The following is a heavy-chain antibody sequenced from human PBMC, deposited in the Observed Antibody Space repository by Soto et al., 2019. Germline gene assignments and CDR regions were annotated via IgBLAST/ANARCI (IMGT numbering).Heavy chain of an antibody. Sequence: GGSLRLSCAASGFTFNTYAMSWVRQAPGKGLEWVSGVSGSGDRTHYADSVKGRFTISRDNSKNTLSLQMNSLRAEDTAVYYCAKASTYEYVWGSYRYYFDYWGQGTVVTVSS. CDR2: VSGSGDRT. CDR3: AKASTYEYVWGSYRYYFDY. CDR1: GFTFNTYA. V-gene: IGHV3-23*01. J-gene: IGHJ4*02. D-gene: IGHD3-16*02.